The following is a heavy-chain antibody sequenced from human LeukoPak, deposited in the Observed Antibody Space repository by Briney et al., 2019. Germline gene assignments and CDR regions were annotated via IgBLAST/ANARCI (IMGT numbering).Heavy chain of an antibody. D-gene: IGHD4-17*01. CDR1: GFAFSSFG. Sequence: GRSLRLSCAASGFAFSSFGMHWVRQAPGKGLEWVAVIWYDGTNKYYADSVKGRFTVSRDNSKNTLYLQMNSLRAEDTAVYYCARATVTRWFDPWGQGTLVTVSS. CDR2: IWYDGTNK. J-gene: IGHJ5*02. CDR3: ARATVTRWFDP. V-gene: IGHV3-33*01.